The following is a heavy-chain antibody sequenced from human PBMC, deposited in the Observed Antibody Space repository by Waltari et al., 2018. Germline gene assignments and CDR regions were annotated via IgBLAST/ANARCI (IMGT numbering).Heavy chain of an antibody. V-gene: IGHV3-21*03. CDR1: GFTLSSFT. CDR3: VKGDARDQ. J-gene: IGHJ5*02. Sequence: EVQLVESGGGLVKAGGSRSVSCAASGFTLSSFTMHWVRQAPGKGLEWLSSIPGSGTYTHSADSVKGRFTISRDNAKNLLYLQMNSLTAEDTAVYYCVKGDARDQWGQGTLVTVSS. CDR2: IPGSGTYT.